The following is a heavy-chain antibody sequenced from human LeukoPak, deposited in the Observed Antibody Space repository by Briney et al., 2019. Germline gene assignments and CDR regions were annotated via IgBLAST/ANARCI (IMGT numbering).Heavy chain of an antibody. V-gene: IGHV3-48*03. Sequence: GGSLRLSCAASGFTFSSYEMNWVRQAPGKGLEWVSYISSSGSTIYYADSVKGRFTISRDNAKNSLYLQMNSLRAEDTAVYYCARGYGDYASVNMVTIRYYYYMDVWGKGTTVTISS. J-gene: IGHJ6*03. CDR3: ARGYGDYASVNMVTIRYYYYMDV. CDR2: ISSSGSTI. CDR1: GFTFSSYE. D-gene: IGHD4-17*01.